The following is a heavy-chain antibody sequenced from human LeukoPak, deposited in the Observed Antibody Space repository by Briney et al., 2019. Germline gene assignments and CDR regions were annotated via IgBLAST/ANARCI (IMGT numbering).Heavy chain of an antibody. CDR1: GFTFSSYG. V-gene: IGHV3-30*18. D-gene: IGHD3-22*01. CDR2: ISYDGSNK. J-gene: IGHJ4*02. Sequence: GGSLRLSCAASGFTFSSYGMHWVRQAPGKGLEWVAVISYDGSNKYYADSVKGRFTISRDNSKNTLYLQMNSLRAEDTAVYYCAKDDEYYYDSSGYYPSFFDYWGQGTLVAVSS. CDR3: AKDDEYYYDSSGYYPSFFDY.